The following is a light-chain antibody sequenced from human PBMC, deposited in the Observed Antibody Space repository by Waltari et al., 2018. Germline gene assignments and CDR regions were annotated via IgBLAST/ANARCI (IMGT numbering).Light chain of an antibody. CDR1: QSISSW. V-gene: IGKV1-12*01. Sequence: DIQMTQSPSSLSASVGDTVTITCRASQSISSWLDWYQQKPGKAPKLLIYKASSLQSGVPSRFSGSGSGTEFTLTISSLHPEDFATYYCLQYSSSPWTFGQGTKVEIK. CDR3: LQYSSSPWT. CDR2: KAS. J-gene: IGKJ1*01.